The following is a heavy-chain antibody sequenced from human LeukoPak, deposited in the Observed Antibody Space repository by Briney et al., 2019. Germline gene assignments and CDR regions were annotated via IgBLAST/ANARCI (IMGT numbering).Heavy chain of an antibody. J-gene: IGHJ4*02. D-gene: IGHD2-2*01. CDR3: ARHCSISCPFDY. V-gene: IGHV4-34*01. CDR1: GGSFSGYY. CDR2: INHSGST. Sequence: SETLSLTCAVYGGSFSGYYWSWIRQPPGKGLEWIGEINHSGSTNYNPSLTSRVTISVDTSKNQFSLKLSSVTATDTAVYYCARHCSISCPFDYWGQGTLVTVSS.